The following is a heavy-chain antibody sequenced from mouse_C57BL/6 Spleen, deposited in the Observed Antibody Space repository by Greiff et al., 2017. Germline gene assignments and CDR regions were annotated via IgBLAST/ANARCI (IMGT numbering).Heavy chain of an antibody. CDR2: IWRGGST. J-gene: IGHJ2*01. V-gene: IGHV2-5*01. Sequence: VQLVESGPGLVQPSQSLSITCTVSGFSLTSYGVHWVRQSPGKGLEWLGVIWRGGSTDYNAAFMSRLSITKDNSKSQVFFKMNSLQADDTAIYYCAKEGDYGSSYLYYFDYWGQGTTLTVSS. CDR3: AKEGDYGSSYLYYFDY. CDR1: GFSLTSYG. D-gene: IGHD1-1*01.